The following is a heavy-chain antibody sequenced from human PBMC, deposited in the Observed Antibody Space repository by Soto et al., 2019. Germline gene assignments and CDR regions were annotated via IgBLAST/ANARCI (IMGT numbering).Heavy chain of an antibody. J-gene: IGHJ4*02. CDR3: ARDPTSDTIFGVVIIPYYFDY. Sequence: GGSLRLSCAASGFTFSSYSMNWVRQAPGKGLEWVSSISSSSSYIYYADSVKGRFTISRDNAKNSLYLQMNSLRAEDTAVYYCARDPTSDTIFGVVIIPYYFDYWGQGTLVTSPQ. CDR1: GFTFSSYS. CDR2: ISSSSSYI. V-gene: IGHV3-21*01. D-gene: IGHD3-3*01.